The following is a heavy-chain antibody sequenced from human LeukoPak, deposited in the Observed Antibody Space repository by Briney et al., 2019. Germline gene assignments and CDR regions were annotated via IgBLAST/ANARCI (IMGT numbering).Heavy chain of an antibody. D-gene: IGHD2-2*02. CDR2: IYYSGST. CDR1: GGSISSGGYY. CDR3: ARAGGKVVVPAAITGRGPGYYYYGMDV. V-gene: IGHV4-31*03. Sequence: SETLSLTCTVSGGSISSGGYYWSWIRQHPGKGLEWIGYIYYSGSTYYNPSLKSRVTISVDTSKNQFSLKLSSVTAADTVVYYCARAGGKVVVPAAITGRGPGYYYYGMDVWGQGTTVTVSS. J-gene: IGHJ6*02.